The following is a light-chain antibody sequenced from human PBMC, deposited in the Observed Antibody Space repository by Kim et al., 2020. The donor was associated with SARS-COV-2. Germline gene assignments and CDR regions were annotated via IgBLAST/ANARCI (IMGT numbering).Light chain of an antibody. CDR3: TSYTSSSTYV. CDR1: SSDVGGYNY. V-gene: IGLV2-14*03. J-gene: IGLJ1*01. Sequence: GQSITMPCTGTSSDVGGYNYVSWYQQYTGKAPKLVIYDVTKRPSGISNRFSGSKSGYTASLTISGLQAEDVADYYCTSYTSSSTYVFGTGTKVTVL. CDR2: DVT.